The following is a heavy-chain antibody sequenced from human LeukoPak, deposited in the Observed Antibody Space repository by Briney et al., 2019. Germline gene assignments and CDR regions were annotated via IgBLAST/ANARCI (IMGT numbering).Heavy chain of an antibody. CDR2: IYHSGST. CDR3: ARGLPGSGSSYYFDY. Sequence: KPSETLSLTCTVSGGSISSGGYYWSWIRQPPGKGLEWIGYIYHSGSTYYNPSLKSRVTISVDRSKNQFSLKLSSVTAADTAVYFCARGLPGSGSSYYFDYWGQGTPVTASS. D-gene: IGHD3-10*01. J-gene: IGHJ4*02. V-gene: IGHV4-30-2*01. CDR1: GGSISSGGYY.